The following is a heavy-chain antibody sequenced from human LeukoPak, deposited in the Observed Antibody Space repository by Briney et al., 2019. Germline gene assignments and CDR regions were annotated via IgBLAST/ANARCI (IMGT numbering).Heavy chain of an antibody. V-gene: IGHV3-23*01. CDR3: AKDRDSSGWYDAFDI. J-gene: IGHJ3*02. CDR2: ISGSGGST. Sequence: GGSLRLSCAASGFTFSSYAMSWDRQAPGKGLEWVSAISGSGGSTYYADSVKGRFTISRDNSKNTLYLQMNSLRAEDTAVYYCAKDRDSSGWYDAFDIWGQGTMVTVSS. D-gene: IGHD6-19*01. CDR1: GFTFSSYA.